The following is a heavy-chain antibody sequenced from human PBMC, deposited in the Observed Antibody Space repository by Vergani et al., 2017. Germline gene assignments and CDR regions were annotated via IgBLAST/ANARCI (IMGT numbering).Heavy chain of an antibody. CDR3: FYDFWAGYDSGDV. CDR1: GFTFSDSA. D-gene: IGHD3/OR15-3a*01. J-gene: IGHJ6*04. Sequence: EVQLVESGGGLVQPGGSLKLSCATSGFTFSDSAIHWVRQTSGKGLEWIGRIRDKANNYATVYAVSVKGRFTISRDDSKKTAYLQMNGLTTEDTAVYYCFYDFWAGYDSGDVWGKGTTVTVSS. V-gene: IGHV3-73*02. CDR2: IRDKANNYAT.